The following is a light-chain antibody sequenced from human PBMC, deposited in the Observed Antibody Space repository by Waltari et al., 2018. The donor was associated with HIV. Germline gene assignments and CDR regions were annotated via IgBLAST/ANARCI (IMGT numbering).Light chain of an antibody. CDR3: QSYDSSLTTWV. CDR2: LNT. Sequence: QSVLTQPPSVSGAPGQRVTISCPGSASTLGAGYNVPWYQQFPGTAPKLLIYLNTNRPSGVPDRFSGSKSGTSASLAIAGLQAEDEADYYCQSYDSSLTTWVFGGGTRLTVL. V-gene: IGLV1-40*01. CDR1: ASTLGAGYN. J-gene: IGLJ3*02.